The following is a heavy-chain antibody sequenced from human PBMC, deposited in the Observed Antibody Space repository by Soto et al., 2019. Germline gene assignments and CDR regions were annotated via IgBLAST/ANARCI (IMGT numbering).Heavy chain of an antibody. CDR1: GFTFSSYS. CDR2: ISSSSSYI. CDR3: ARDYSSPSFYYYYGMDV. D-gene: IGHD6-13*01. Sequence: GGSLRLSCAASGFTFSSYSMNWVRQAPGKGLEWVSSISSSSSYIYYADSVKGRFTISRDNAKNSLYLQMNSLRAEDTAVYYCARDYSSPSFYYYYGMDVWGQGTTVTVSS. J-gene: IGHJ6*02. V-gene: IGHV3-21*01.